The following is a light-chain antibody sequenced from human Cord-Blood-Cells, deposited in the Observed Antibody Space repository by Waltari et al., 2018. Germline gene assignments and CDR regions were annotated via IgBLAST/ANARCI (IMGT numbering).Light chain of an antibody. J-gene: IGLJ2*01. CDR3: SSYTSSSTVV. Sequence: QSALTQSASVSGSPGQSITISCTGTRSDVGGYNYVSCYQKHPGKAPKLMIYEVSNRPSGVSNRFSGSKSGNTASLTISGLQAEDEADYYCSSYTSSSTVVFGGGTKLTVL. CDR2: EVS. V-gene: IGLV2-14*01. CDR1: RSDVGGYNY.